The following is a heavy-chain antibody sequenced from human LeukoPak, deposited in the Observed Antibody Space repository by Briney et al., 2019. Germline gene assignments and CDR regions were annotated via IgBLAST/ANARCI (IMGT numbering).Heavy chain of an antibody. Sequence: PGGSLRLSCAASGFTFSSYAMSWVRQAPGKGLEWVSAISGSGGSTYYADSVKGRFTISRDNSKNTLYLQMNSLRAEDTAVYYCAKDEAVAWYGLNWFDPWGQGTLVTVSS. CDR1: GFTFSSYA. CDR3: AKDEAVAWYGLNWFDP. V-gene: IGHV3-23*01. D-gene: IGHD6-19*01. J-gene: IGHJ5*02. CDR2: ISGSGGST.